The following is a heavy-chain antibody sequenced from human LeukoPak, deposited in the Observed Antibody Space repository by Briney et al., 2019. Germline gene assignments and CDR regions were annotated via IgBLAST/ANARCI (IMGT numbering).Heavy chain of an antibody. D-gene: IGHD4-17*01. J-gene: IGHJ4*02. CDR3: AKVSYGDYDY. V-gene: IGHV3-30*02. CDR1: WFNFRYHC. CDR2: IRYDGSNK. Sequence: GSLRISCATSWFNFRYHCLAWVRPAPGKGVGWVAFIRYDGSNKYYADSVKGRFTISRDNSKNTLYLQMNSLRAEDTAVYYSAKVSYGDYDYWGQGTLVTVSS.